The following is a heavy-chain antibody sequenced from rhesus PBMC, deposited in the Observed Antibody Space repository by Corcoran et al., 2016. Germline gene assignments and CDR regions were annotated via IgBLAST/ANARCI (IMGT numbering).Heavy chain of an antibody. D-gene: IGHD6-31*01. V-gene: IGHV3S5*01. CDR1: GFTFNLYG. Sequence: EVQLVETGGGLVQPGGSLKLSCAASGFTFNLYGMNWVRQAPGKGLLWVSAINSGGGSTYYSDSVQDRFTISKYNSKNTLSLQMNSLRAEDTAVYFCAKAYSSGPPFDFLCQGVLVTVSS. CDR3: AKAYSSGPPFDF. CDR2: INSGGGST. J-gene: IGHJ4*01.